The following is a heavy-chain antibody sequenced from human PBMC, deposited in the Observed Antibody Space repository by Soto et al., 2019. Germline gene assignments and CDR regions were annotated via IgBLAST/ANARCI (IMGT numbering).Heavy chain of an antibody. CDR3: ARIPGTTASNYYYYGMDV. Sequence: SETLSLTCTVSGGSISSSSYYWGWIRQPPGKGLEWIGSIYYSGSTYYNPSLKSRVTISVDTSKNQFSLKLSSVTAADTAVYYCARIPGTTASNYYYYGMDVWGQGTTVTVSS. J-gene: IGHJ6*02. D-gene: IGHD1-7*01. CDR1: GGSISSSSYY. V-gene: IGHV4-39*01. CDR2: IYYSGST.